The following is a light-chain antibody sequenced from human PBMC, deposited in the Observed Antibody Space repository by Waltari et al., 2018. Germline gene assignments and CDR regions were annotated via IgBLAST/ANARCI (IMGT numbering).Light chain of an antibody. CDR2: DAS. V-gene: IGKV3-20*01. CDR3: QMYVRLPVT. Sequence: EIVLTQFPGTLSLSPGERATLSCRASQSVVRYLAWYKQQHGQAPRRLIYDASTRATGIPDRFSGGGSGTDFRLTISRLGPEDFSVYYCQMYVRLPVTFGQGTKVEI. J-gene: IGKJ1*01. CDR1: QSVVRY.